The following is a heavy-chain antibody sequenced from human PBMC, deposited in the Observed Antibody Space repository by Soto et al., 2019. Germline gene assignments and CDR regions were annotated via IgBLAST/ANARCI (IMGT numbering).Heavy chain of an antibody. D-gene: IGHD6-19*01. CDR2: ISAYNGNT. CDR1: GYTFTSYG. J-gene: IGHJ4*02. V-gene: IGHV1-18*01. CDR3: ARDFSVAGPGGFDY. Sequence: QVRLVQSGAEVKKPGASVKVSCKASGYTFTSYGISWVRQAPGQGLEWMGWISAYNGNTNYAQKLQGRVTMTTDTSTSTAYMEPRSLRPDDTAEYYCARDFSVAGPGGFDYWGQGTQVTVSS.